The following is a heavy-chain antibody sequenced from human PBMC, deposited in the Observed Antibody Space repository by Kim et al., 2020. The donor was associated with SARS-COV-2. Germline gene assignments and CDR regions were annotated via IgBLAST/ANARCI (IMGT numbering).Heavy chain of an antibody. V-gene: IGHV4-59*09. J-gene: IGHJ4*02. D-gene: IGHD3-22*01. CDR3: ARGYDSSGYYPWYFDY. Sequence: LKSRVTISVDTSKNQFSLKLSSVTAADTAVYYCARGYDSSGYYPWYFDYWGQGTLVTVSS.